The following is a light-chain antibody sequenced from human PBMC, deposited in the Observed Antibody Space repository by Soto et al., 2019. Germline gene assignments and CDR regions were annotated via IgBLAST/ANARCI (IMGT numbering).Light chain of an antibody. CDR1: QSVSSSY. V-gene: IGKV3-20*01. CDR3: QQNGSSPTWT. Sequence: EIVLTQSPGTLSLSPGERATLSCRASQSVSSSYLAWYQQKPGQAPRLLIYGASSRATGIPERFSGSGSGTDFTLTISRLEPEDFAVYYCQQNGSSPTWTFGQGTKVEIK. J-gene: IGKJ1*01. CDR2: GAS.